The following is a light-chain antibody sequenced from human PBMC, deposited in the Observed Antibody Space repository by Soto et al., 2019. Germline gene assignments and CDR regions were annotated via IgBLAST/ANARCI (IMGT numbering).Light chain of an antibody. Sequence: QSVLTQPPSASGSPGQSVTISCTGTSSDIGGYDHVSWYRQDPGKAPKVMIYEVTKRPSGVPDRFSGSKAGNTASLTVFGLQGEDEANYFCGSFSGPVWVFGGGTKLTVL. CDR2: EVT. CDR3: GSFSGPVWV. CDR1: SSDIGGYDH. J-gene: IGLJ3*02. V-gene: IGLV2-8*01.